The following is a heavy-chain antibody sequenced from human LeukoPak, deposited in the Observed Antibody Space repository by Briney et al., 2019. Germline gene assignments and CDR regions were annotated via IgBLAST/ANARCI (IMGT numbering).Heavy chain of an antibody. Sequence: SETLSLTCAVYGGSFSGYYWSWIRQPPGKGLEWIGEINHSGSTNYNPSLKSRVTISVDTSKNQFSLKLSSVTAAGTAVYYCARVRVDAFDIWGQGTMVTVSS. J-gene: IGHJ3*02. CDR3: ARVRVDAFDI. CDR1: GGSFSGYY. V-gene: IGHV4-34*01. CDR2: INHSGST.